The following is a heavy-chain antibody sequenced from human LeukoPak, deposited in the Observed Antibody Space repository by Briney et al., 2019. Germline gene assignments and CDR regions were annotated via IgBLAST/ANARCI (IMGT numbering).Heavy chain of an antibody. V-gene: IGHV4-34*01. J-gene: IGHJ3*02. D-gene: IGHD3-9*01. CDR3: ARARLYYDILTGYYTDASDI. CDR2: INHSGST. Sequence: SETLSLTCAVYGGSFSGYYWSWIRQPPGKGLEWIGEINHSGSTNYNPSLESRVTISVDTSKNQFSLKLSSVTAADTAVYYCARARLYYDILTGYYTDASDIWGQGTMVTVSS. CDR1: GGSFSGYY.